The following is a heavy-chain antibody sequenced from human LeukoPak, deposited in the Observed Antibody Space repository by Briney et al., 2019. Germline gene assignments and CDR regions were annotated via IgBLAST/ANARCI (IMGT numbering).Heavy chain of an antibody. CDR1: GFTFSNYW. CDR2: INSDGSST. CDR3: ARRDCSGGTCYSAY. D-gene: IGHD2-15*01. J-gene: IGHJ4*02. Sequence: TGGSLRLSCAASGFTFSNYWMHWVRQAPGKGLVWVSRINSDGSSTTYADSVKGRFTISRDNAKNTLYLQMNGLRAEDTAVYYCARRDCSGGTCYSAYWGQGTLVTVSS. V-gene: IGHV3-74*03.